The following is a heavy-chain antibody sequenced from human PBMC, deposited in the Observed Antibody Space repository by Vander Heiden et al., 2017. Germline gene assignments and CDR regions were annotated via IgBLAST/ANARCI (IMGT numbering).Heavy chain of an antibody. Sequence: GQLFQSVGGLVQPGGRLIISCAASGFAFSSNAMGWVRQAPGKGLEWVSATNGNGDSTYYADSVKGRFTFSRDNSKNTLYLQMNSLRAEDTAVYYCAKGLISWSHFDYWGEGTLVTVSS. J-gene: IGHJ4*02. CDR3: AKGLISWSHFDY. CDR2: TNGNGDST. CDR1: GFAFSSNA. D-gene: IGHD1-26*01. V-gene: IGHV3-23*01.